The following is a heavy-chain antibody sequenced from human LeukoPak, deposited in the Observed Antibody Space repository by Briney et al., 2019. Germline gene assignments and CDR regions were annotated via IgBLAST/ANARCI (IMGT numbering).Heavy chain of an antibody. D-gene: IGHD3-10*01. CDR2: INPNSGDT. V-gene: IGHV1-2*02. Sequence: VASVKVSCKASGYTFTDYYFHWVRQAPGQGLEWMGWINPNSGDTNYAQKFQGRVTMTRDTSISTAYMELSRLRSDDMAVYYCARNGGGGGVRATMVRGVNYWGQGTLVTVSS. J-gene: IGHJ4*02. CDR3: ARNGGGGGVRATMVRGVNY. CDR1: GYTFTDYY.